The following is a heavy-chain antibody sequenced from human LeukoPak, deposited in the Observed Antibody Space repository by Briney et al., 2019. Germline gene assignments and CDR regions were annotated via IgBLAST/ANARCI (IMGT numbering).Heavy chain of an antibody. J-gene: IGHJ6*02. CDR3: ARDGGGGVVVVPAAGPDYGMDV. CDR2: ISYDGSNK. V-gene: IGHV3-30*04. Sequence: PGGSLRLSCAASGFTFSSYAMHWVRQAPGKGLEWVAVISYDGSNKYYADSVKGRFTISRDNYKNTLYVQMNSLRAEDTAVYYCARDGGGGVVVVPAAGPDYGMDVWGQGTTVTVSS. CDR1: GFTFSSYA. D-gene: IGHD2-2*01.